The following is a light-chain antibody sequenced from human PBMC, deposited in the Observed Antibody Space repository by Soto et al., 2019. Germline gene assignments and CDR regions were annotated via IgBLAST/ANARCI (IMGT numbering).Light chain of an antibody. J-gene: IGKJ4*01. CDR3: QQYNNWPALT. CDR1: ESVSRK. CDR2: GAS. V-gene: IGKV3-15*01. Sequence: EIVMTQSPATLSVSPGERATLSCRASESVSRKLVWYQQKPGQAPRLLIYGASTRATGIPARFSGSGSGTEFTLTINSLQSEDFAVYYCQQYNNWPALTFGGGTKVEIK.